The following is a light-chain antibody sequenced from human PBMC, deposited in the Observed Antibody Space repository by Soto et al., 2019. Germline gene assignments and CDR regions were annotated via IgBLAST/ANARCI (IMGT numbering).Light chain of an antibody. Sequence: DIQMTQSPSSLSASVGERVTITCQARQDISNYLYCYQQKQGKAPNLLIYDASNLETGVPSRLRGSESGTDFTLNISSLQPEDIAAYSCQQYDTRPPLTFGGGTKVAIK. J-gene: IGKJ4*01. CDR2: DAS. V-gene: IGKV1-33*01. CDR1: QDISNY. CDR3: QQYDTRPPLT.